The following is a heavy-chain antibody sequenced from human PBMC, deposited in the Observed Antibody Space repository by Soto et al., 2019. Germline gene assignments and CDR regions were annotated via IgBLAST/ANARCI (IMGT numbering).Heavy chain of an antibody. CDR3: ATLSYGQLRYFDN. V-gene: IGHV3-7*01. J-gene: IGHJ4*02. Sequence: GGSLRLSCAVPKFTFGDYWMSWVRQAPGKGLEWISNIKQDGSDKNYADSVKGRFTISRDNADNSMYLQMNSLRAEDTAVYYCATLSYGQLRYFDNWGQGTLVTVST. CDR1: KFTFGDYW. D-gene: IGHD3-16*02. CDR2: IKQDGSDK.